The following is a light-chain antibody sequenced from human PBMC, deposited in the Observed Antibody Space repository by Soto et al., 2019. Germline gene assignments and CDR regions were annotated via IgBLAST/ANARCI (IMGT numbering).Light chain of an antibody. CDR1: QSVSSSY. CDR2: DAS. J-gene: IGKJ5*01. V-gene: IGKV3-20*01. Sequence: EIVLTQSPGTLSLSPGERATLSCRASQSVSSSYLAWYQQKPGQAPRLLMYDASNRASGVPARFSGSGSGTDFTLTISSLQSEDFAVYYCQQYSNWPPVTFGQGTRLEIK. CDR3: QQYSNWPPVT.